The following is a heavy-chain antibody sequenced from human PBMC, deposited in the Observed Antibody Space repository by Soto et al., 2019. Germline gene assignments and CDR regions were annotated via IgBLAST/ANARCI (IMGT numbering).Heavy chain of an antibody. V-gene: IGHV1-18*04. J-gene: IGHJ4*02. CDR2: ISAYNGNT. CDR1: GDTFTSYG. Sequence: SVKVSCKASGDTFTSYGISSVRQAPGQGLEWMGWISAYNGNTNYAQKLQGRVTMTTDTSTSTAYMELRSLRSDDTALYYCARDIGVYYDSSGHDYWGQGTLVPVSS. CDR3: ARDIGVYYDSSGHDY. D-gene: IGHD3-22*01.